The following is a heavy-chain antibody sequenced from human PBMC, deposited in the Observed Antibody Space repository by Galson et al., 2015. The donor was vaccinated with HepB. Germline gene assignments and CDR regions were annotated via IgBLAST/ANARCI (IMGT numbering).Heavy chain of an antibody. J-gene: IGHJ6*02. CDR3: ARGRQQLGHYYGMDV. V-gene: IGHV1-69*10. D-gene: IGHD6-13*01. CDR1: GGTFSSYA. Sequence: SVKVSCKASGGTFSSYAISWVRQAPGQGLEWMGGIIPILGIANYAQKFQGRVTITADKSTSTAYMELSSLRSEDTAVYYCARGRQQLGHYYGMDVWGQGTTVTVSS. CDR2: IIPILGIA.